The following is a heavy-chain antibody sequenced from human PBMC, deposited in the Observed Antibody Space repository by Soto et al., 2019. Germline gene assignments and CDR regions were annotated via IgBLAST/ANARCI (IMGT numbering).Heavy chain of an antibody. V-gene: IGHV3-30-3*01. CDR2: ISYDGSNK. D-gene: IGHD1-26*01. J-gene: IGHJ5*02. Sequence: PGGSLRLSCAASGFTFSSYAMHWVRQAPGKGLEWVAVISYDGSNKYFADSVKGRFTISRDNSKNTLYLQMNILRAEDTAVYYCARDPIVGATLGLWFDPWGQGTLVTVSS. CDR1: GFTFSSYA. CDR3: ARDPIVGATLGLWFDP.